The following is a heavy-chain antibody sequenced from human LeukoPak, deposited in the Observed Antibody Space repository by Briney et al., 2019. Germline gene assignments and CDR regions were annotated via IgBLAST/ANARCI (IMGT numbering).Heavy chain of an antibody. CDR3: ARDWNFLIF. CDR1: GFTFRSSQ. D-gene: IGHD2/OR15-2a*01. V-gene: IGHV3-48*03. Sequence: GGSLRLSCAASGFTFRSSQMTWVRQAPGKGLEWVSYISSSGSTTYYADSVKGRFTISRDNAKSSLYLQMNTLRAEDTAVYYCARDWNFLIFWGQGTTVTVSS. J-gene: IGHJ6*02. CDR2: ISSSGSTT.